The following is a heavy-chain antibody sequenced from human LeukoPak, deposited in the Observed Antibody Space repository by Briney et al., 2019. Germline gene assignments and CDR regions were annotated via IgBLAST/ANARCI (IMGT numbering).Heavy chain of an antibody. Sequence: GGSLRLSCAASGLTFCTYGMSWVRQVPGKGLEWVSGVSGSGGSTYYADSVKGRFTISRDNSKSTLYLQMTSLSAEDTAVYYCAKAAVTGTRYHFDYWGQGTLVTVSS. V-gene: IGHV3-23*01. CDR1: GLTFCTYG. D-gene: IGHD6-19*01. CDR3: AKAAVTGTRYHFDY. J-gene: IGHJ4*02. CDR2: VSGSGGST.